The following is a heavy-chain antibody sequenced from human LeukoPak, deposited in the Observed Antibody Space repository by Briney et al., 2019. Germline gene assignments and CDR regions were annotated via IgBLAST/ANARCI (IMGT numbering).Heavy chain of an antibody. V-gene: IGHV4-38-2*02. D-gene: IGHD1-26*01. CDR1: GYSISSGYY. J-gene: IGHJ6*02. CDR2: IYHSGST. CDR3: ARDLLTNYYGMDV. Sequence: SETLSLTCTVSGYSISSGYYWGWIRQPPGKGLEWIGSIYHSGSTYYNPSLKSRVTISVDTSKNQFSLKLSSVTAADTAVYYCARDLLTNYYGMDVWGQGTTVTVSS.